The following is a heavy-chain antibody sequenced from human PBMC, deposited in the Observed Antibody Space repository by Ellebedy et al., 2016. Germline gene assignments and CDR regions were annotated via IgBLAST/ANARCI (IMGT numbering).Heavy chain of an antibody. Sequence: SETLSLTCALHGGSSRNYYWSWIRQPPGKGLEWIGEINPSGSTNYNPSLKGPVTISIDTSKNQVSLKLSSVTAADTAVYYCARPYYDSLTGPGYYFDQWGQGTLVTVSS. CDR2: INPSGST. V-gene: IGHV4-34*01. J-gene: IGHJ4*02. CDR3: ARPYYDSLTGPGYYFDQ. D-gene: IGHD3-9*01. CDR1: GGSSRNYY.